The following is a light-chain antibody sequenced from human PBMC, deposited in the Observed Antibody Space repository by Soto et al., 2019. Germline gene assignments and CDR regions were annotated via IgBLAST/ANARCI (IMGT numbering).Light chain of an antibody. V-gene: IGLV2-11*01. CDR1: SSDVGDYNW. J-gene: IGLJ3*02. Sequence: QSALTQPRSVSGSPGQSVTISCAGTSSDVGDYNWVSWYQQHPGKVPKLIIYDVSRRPSGVPDRFSGSKSGNTASLTISGLKDEDDSDYCCCSYAGSYPLVFGGGTKLTVL. CDR3: CSYAGSYPLV. CDR2: DVS.